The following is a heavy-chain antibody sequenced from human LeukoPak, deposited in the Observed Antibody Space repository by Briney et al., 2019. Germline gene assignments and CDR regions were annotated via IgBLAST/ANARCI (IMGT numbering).Heavy chain of an antibody. V-gene: IGHV3-21*01. D-gene: IGHD3/OR15-3a*01. CDR1: GFTFSTYT. CDR3: ARDRRTDYYTMDV. Sequence: GGSLRLSCAASGFTFSTYTMNWVRQAPGKRLEWVSSISSTSVYIYYADSVKGRFTISRDDAKNSLYLQVNSLRAEDTAVYYCARDRRTDYYTMDVWGQGTTVTVSS. CDR2: ISSTSVYI. J-gene: IGHJ6*02.